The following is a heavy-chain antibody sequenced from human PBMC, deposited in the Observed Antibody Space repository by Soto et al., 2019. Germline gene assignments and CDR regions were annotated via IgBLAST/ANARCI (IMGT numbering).Heavy chain of an antibody. CDR2: FDPEDGET. V-gene: IGHV1-24*01. CDR3: ATWFYSSSWAAGPTTFAY. CDR1: GYTLTELS. Sequence: ASVKVSCKVSGYTLTELSMHWVRQAPGKGLEWMGGFDPEDGETIYAQKFQGRVTMTEDTSTDTAYMELSSLRSEDTAVYYCATWFYSSSWAAGPTTFAYRGQGTLVT. J-gene: IGHJ4*02. D-gene: IGHD6-13*01.